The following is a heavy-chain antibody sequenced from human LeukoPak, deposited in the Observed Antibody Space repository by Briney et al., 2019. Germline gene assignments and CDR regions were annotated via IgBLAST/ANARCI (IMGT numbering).Heavy chain of an antibody. V-gene: IGHV4-30-4*08. D-gene: IGHD3-22*01. Sequence: PSQTLSLTCTVSGGSISSGDHYWSWIRQPPGKGLEWIGYIYYSGSTYQNPSLKSRITISVDTSKNQFSLKLSSVTAADTAVYYCARLYYYDSSGPHYYMDVWGKGITVTVSS. J-gene: IGHJ6*03. CDR3: ARLYYYDSSGPHYYMDV. CDR1: GGSISSGDHY. CDR2: IYYSGST.